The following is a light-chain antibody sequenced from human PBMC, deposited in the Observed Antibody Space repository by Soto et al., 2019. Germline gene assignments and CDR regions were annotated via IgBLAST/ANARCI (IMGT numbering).Light chain of an antibody. V-gene: IGLV2-23*02. CDR3: CSYTTSSTLV. CDR1: SSDVGSYNL. J-gene: IGLJ7*01. Sequence: QSVLTQPASVSGSPGQSITLSCTGTSSDVGSYNLVSWYQQHPGKAPKLMIYEVSKRPSGVSNRFSASKSGNTASLTISGLQAEDEADYYCCSYTTSSTLVFGGGTQLTVL. CDR2: EVS.